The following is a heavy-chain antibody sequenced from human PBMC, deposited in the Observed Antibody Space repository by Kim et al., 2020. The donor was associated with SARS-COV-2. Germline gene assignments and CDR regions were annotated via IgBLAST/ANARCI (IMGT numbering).Heavy chain of an antibody. Sequence: GGSLRLSCAASGFTFSNAWMSWVRQAPGKGLEWVGRIKSKTDGGTTDYAAPVKGRFTISRDDSKNTLYLQMNSLKTEDTAVYYCTTRGTAPRLNAFDIWGQGTMVTVSS. CDR1: GFTFSNAW. D-gene: IGHD3-16*01. J-gene: IGHJ3*02. V-gene: IGHV3-15*01. CDR2: IKSKTDGGTT. CDR3: TTRGTAPRLNAFDI.